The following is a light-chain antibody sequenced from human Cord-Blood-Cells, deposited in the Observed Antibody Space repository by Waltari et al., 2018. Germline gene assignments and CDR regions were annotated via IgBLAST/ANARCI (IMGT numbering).Light chain of an antibody. CDR3: CSYAGSSTYV. J-gene: IGLJ1*01. CDR1: SSDVGSYNL. CDR2: EFS. V-gene: IGLV2-23*02. Sequence: QSALTQPASVSGSPGQSITISCPGTSSDVGSYNLVSWYQQHPGKAPKLMIYEFSKRPSGVSKRFSGSKSGNTASLTISGLQAEDEADYYCCSYAGSSTYVFGTGTKVTVL.